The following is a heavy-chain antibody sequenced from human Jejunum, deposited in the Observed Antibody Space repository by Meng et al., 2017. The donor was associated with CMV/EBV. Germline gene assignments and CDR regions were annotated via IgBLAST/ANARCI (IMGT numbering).Heavy chain of an antibody. CDR2: IYYSGST. CDR3: ARGTAIGSIFRVFDY. D-gene: IGHD6-13*01. CDR1: GGSISSDDHY. V-gene: IGHV4-30-4*01. J-gene: IGHJ4*02. Sequence: GGSISSDDHYWSWIRQPPGKGLEWIGYIYYSGSTYYNPSLKSRVTISVDASKNQFSLKLSSVTAADTAKYYCARGTAIGSIFRVFDYWGQGTLVTVSS.